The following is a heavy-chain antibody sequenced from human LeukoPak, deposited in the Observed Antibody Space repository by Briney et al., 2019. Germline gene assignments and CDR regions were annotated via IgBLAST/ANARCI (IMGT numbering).Heavy chain of an antibody. D-gene: IGHD1-26*01. CDR1: GTTFSRSA. V-gene: IGHV1-69*05. CDR2: VIPILGTT. J-gene: IGHJ4*02. Sequence: SVKVSCKASGTTFSRSAISWVRQAPGPGLEWLGGVIPILGTTNYAQKFRDRVSITTDESTSTAYMEVTSLRSVDTAVYYCARDDGSATMGFDSWGEGTLVTVSS. CDR3: ARDDGSATMGFDS.